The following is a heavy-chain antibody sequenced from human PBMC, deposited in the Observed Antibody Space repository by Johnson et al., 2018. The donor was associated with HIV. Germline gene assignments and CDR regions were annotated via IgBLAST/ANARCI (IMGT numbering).Heavy chain of an antibody. V-gene: IGHV3-11*04. Sequence: QMLLVVSGGGLVKPGGSLRLSCAASGFTFSDYYMSWIRQAPGKGLEWVSYISSSGRTIYYADSVKGRFTMSRDNAKKSLYLQMNSLRAEDTAVYYCAREEGTDILTRGDAFDIWGQGTMVTVSS. D-gene: IGHD3-9*01. CDR1: GFTFSDYY. CDR3: AREEGTDILTRGDAFDI. CDR2: ISSSGRTI. J-gene: IGHJ3*02.